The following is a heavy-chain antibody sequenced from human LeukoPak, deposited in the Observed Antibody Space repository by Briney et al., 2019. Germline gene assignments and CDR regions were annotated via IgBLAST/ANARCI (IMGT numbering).Heavy chain of an antibody. V-gene: IGHV3-30*03. CDR2: ISYNGINE. D-gene: IGHD3-22*01. J-gene: IGHJ3*02. Sequence: GGSLRLSCAASGFSFSDYNMHWVRQAPGKGLEWMAVISYNGINEYYADSVKGRFTISRDNSKNTLYLQMNSLRADDTAIYYCATDPYTYYYDSPATTLDIWGRGTMVAVSS. CDR1: GFSFSDYN. CDR3: ATDPYTYYYDSPATTLDI.